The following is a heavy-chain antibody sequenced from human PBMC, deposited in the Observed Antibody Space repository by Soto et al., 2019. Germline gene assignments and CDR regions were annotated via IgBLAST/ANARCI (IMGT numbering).Heavy chain of an antibody. J-gene: IGHJ4*02. Sequence: QVQLVESGGGLVKPGGSLRLSCAASGFTFSDYYMSWIRQAPGKGLEWVSYIGSGSIIYYADSVKGRFTISRDNAKNSLSLQMYSLTAEDTAVLYGASDWNSLRQGLVLPLVPTFGYWGQGTLLTVSS. CDR1: GFTFSDYY. V-gene: IGHV3-11*01. D-gene: IGHD6-19*01. CDR2: IGSGSII. CDR3: ASDWNSLRQGLVLPLVPTFGY.